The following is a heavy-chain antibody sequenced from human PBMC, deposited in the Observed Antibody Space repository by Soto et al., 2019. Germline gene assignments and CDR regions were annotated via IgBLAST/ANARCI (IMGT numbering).Heavy chain of an antibody. V-gene: IGHV3-30*18. CDR3: AKERNPFKRWIQPLEY. J-gene: IGHJ4*02. CDR1: GFTFSSYG. CDR2: ISYDGSNK. D-gene: IGHD5-18*01. Sequence: LRLSCAASGFTFSSYGMHWVRQAPGKGLEWVAVISYDGSNKYYADSVKGRFTISRDNSKNTLYLQMNSLRAEDTAVYYCAKERNPFKRWIQPLEYWGQGALVNVSS.